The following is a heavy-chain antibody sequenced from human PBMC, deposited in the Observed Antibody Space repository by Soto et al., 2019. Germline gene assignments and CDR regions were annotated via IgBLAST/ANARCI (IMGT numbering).Heavy chain of an antibody. CDR1: GYTFTNYG. V-gene: IGHV1-18*01. Sequence: QVQLVQSGAEMKKPGASVKVSCKASGYTFTNYGISWVRQAPGQGLEWMGWISGYNGNTNYAQKFQGRVTMTTDTSPSTAYMELRSLTSDDAAVYYCARDHYTWGEDWFDPWGQGTLVTVSS. J-gene: IGHJ5*02. CDR2: ISGYNGNT. D-gene: IGHD2-2*02. CDR3: ARDHYTWGEDWFDP.